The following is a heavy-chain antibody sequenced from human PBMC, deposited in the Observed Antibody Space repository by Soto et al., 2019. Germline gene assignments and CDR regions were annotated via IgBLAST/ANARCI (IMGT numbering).Heavy chain of an antibody. V-gene: IGHV4-59*08. CDR1: GVSISSYY. CDR2: IYYSGST. D-gene: IGHD1-26*01. CDR3: ARPRSYSPY. Sequence: PSETLSLTCTVSGVSISSYYWSWIRQPPGKGLEWIGYIYYSGSTNYNPSLKRRVTISVDTSNNQFSLKLSSVTAADTAVYYCARPRSYSPYWGQGTLVTVS. J-gene: IGHJ4*02.